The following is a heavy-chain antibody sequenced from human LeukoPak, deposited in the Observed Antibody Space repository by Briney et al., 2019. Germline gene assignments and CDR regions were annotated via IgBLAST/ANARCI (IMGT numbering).Heavy chain of an antibody. Sequence: GGSLRLSCAASGFTFSSYWMSWVRQAPGKGLEWVANIKQDGSEKYYVDSVQGRFTISRDNAKNSLYLQMNSLRVEDTAVYYCGRSSMGAYDNWGQGTLVTVSS. CDR1: GFTFSSYW. D-gene: IGHD1-26*01. V-gene: IGHV3-7*01. CDR2: IKQDGSEK. CDR3: GRSSMGAYDN. J-gene: IGHJ4*02.